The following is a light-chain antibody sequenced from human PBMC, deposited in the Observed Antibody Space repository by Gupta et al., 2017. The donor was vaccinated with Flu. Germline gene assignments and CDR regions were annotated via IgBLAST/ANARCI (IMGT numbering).Light chain of an antibody. CDR2: NAS. Sequence: DIQMTQSPSSVSASVGDRVTITCRASQGIRTWLAWYQQKPGKAPKVLIFNASNLQTGVPTRFSGSGSGTDFTLTISSLQPEDFATYSCQQTNSFPPSFGGGTKVEIK. CDR3: QQTNSFPPS. CDR1: QGIRTW. J-gene: IGKJ4*01. V-gene: IGKV1-12*01.